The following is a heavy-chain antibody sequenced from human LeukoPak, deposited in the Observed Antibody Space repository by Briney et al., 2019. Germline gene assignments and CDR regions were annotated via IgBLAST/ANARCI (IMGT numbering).Heavy chain of an antibody. Sequence: PGGSLRLSCAASGFTVSSNYVSWVRQAPGKGLEWVSVIYSGGSTYYADSVKGRFTISRDNSKNTLYLQMNSLRAEDTAVYYCARDGSSGWYVISTLHYYYYMDVWGKGTTVTVSS. CDR3: ARDGSSGWYVISTLHYYYYMDV. CDR2: IYSGGST. CDR1: GFTVSSNY. V-gene: IGHV3-66*01. J-gene: IGHJ6*03. D-gene: IGHD6-19*01.